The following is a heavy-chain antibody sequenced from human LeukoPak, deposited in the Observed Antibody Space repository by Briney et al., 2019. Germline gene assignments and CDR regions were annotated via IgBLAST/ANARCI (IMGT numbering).Heavy chain of an antibody. Sequence: GGSLRLSCAASGFTFSSYSMNWVRQAPGKGLEWVSSISSSSSYIYYADSVKGRFTISRDNAKNSLYLQMNSLRAEDTAVYYCARDFKAGFGEFPIDYWGQGTLVTVSP. J-gene: IGHJ4*02. V-gene: IGHV3-21*01. D-gene: IGHD3-10*01. CDR3: ARDFKAGFGEFPIDY. CDR2: ISSSSSYI. CDR1: GFTFSSYS.